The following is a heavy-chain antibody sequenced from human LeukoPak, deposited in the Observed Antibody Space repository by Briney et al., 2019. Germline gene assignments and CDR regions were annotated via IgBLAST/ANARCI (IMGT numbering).Heavy chain of an antibody. Sequence: GGSLRLSCVASGFTFSSYSMNWVRQAPGKGLEWVSAISGDSRYIYYADSVRGRFTISRDNAENSLYLQMHSLRVEDTAVYYCARAPTVLVGYCSSSSCQADYWGQGTLVTVSS. CDR3: ARAPTVLVGYCSSSSCQADY. J-gene: IGHJ4*02. CDR2: ISGDSRYI. V-gene: IGHV3-21*01. D-gene: IGHD2-2*01. CDR1: GFTFSSYS.